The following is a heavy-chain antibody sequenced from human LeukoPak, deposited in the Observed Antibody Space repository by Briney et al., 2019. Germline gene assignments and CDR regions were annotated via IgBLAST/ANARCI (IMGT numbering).Heavy chain of an antibody. CDR2: IKSKTDGGTT. Sequence: PGGSLRLSCAASGFTFRNAWVNWVRQAPGKGLEWVGRIKSKTDGGTTDYAVPVKGRFTISRDDSSDTLYLQMNSLQTEDTAVYYCTRCSGGSCYSYFDYWGQGTLVTVSS. CDR1: GFTFRNAW. J-gene: IGHJ4*02. D-gene: IGHD2-15*01. CDR3: TRCSGGSCYSYFDY. V-gene: IGHV3-15*01.